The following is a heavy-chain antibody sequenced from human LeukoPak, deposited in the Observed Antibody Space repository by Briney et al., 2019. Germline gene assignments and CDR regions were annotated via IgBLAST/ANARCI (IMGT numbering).Heavy chain of an antibody. CDR2: IYTSGST. Sequence: SETLSLTCTVSGGSISSYYWSWIRQPAGKGLEWIGRIYTSGSTNYNPSLKSRVTMSVDTSENQFSLKLSSVTAADTAVYYCARDGELLRFLEWTYYMDVWGKGTTVTVSS. CDR1: GGSISSYY. J-gene: IGHJ6*03. D-gene: IGHD3-3*01. CDR3: ARDGELLRFLEWTYYMDV. V-gene: IGHV4-4*07.